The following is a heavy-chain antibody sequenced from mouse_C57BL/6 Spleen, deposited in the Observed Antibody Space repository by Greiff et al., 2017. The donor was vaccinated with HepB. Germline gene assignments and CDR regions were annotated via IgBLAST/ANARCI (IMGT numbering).Heavy chain of an antibody. CDR3: AGSSYVRYFDV. Sequence: QVQLKESGPELVKPGASVKISCKASGYAFSSSWMNWVKQRPGKGLEWIGRIYPGDGDTNYNGKFKGKAILTADKSSSTAYMQLSSLTSEDSAVYFCAGSSYVRYFDVWGTGTTVTVSS. D-gene: IGHD1-1*01. J-gene: IGHJ1*03. CDR1: GYAFSSSW. CDR2: IYPGDGDT. V-gene: IGHV1-82*01.